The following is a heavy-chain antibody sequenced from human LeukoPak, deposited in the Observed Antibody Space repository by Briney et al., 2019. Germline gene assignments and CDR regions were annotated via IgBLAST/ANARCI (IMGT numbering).Heavy chain of an antibody. D-gene: IGHD6-19*01. Sequence: GASVKVSCKASGYTFTGYYMHWVRQAPGRGLEWMGWINPNSGGTNYAQKFQGRVTMTRDTSISTAYMELSRLRSDDTAVYYCARSRGYSSGWYSALVYWGQGTLVTVSS. V-gene: IGHV1-2*02. J-gene: IGHJ4*02. CDR2: INPNSGGT. CDR1: GYTFTGYY. CDR3: ARSRGYSSGWYSALVY.